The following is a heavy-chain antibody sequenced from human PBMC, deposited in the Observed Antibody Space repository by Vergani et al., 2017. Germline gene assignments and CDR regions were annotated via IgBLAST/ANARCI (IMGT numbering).Heavy chain of an antibody. V-gene: IGHV3-30*03. CDR1: GFTFSSYG. CDR3: ARRDLGY. Sequence: QVQLVESGGGVVQPGRSLRLSCAASGFTFSSYGMHWVRQAPGKGLEWVAVISYDGSNKYYADSVKGRFTISRDNSKNTLYLQMNSLRAEDTAVYYCARRDLGYWGQGTLVTVSS. J-gene: IGHJ4*02. CDR2: ISYDGSNK.